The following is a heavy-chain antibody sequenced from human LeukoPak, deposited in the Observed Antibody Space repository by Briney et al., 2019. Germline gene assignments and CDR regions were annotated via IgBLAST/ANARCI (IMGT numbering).Heavy chain of an antibody. CDR1: GFTFSTYW. V-gene: IGHV3-7*01. CDR2: IKQDGSEK. CDR3: TREAAAGIDY. Sequence: GGSLRLSCAASGFTFSTYWMSWVRQAPGKGLEWVANIKQDGSEKYYLDSVKGRFTISRDNAKNSLYLQMNSLRAEDTAVYFCTREAAAGIDYWGQGTLVTVAS. J-gene: IGHJ4*02. D-gene: IGHD6-13*01.